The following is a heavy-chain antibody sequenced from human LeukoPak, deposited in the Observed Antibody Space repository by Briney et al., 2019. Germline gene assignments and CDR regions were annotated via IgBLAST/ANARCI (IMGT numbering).Heavy chain of an antibody. V-gene: IGHV3-7*01. CDR1: GFTSSTYW. J-gene: IGHJ6*03. CDR2: IKQDGSEK. CDR3: ATPGVSTSANYYMSV. Sequence: GGSLRLSCAASGFTSSTYWMSWVRQAPGKGLEWVANIKQDGSEKYYVDSVKGRFTISRDNAENSLYLQMNSLRAEDTAVYYCATPGVSTSANYYMSVWGKGTTVTISS. D-gene: IGHD5/OR15-5a*01.